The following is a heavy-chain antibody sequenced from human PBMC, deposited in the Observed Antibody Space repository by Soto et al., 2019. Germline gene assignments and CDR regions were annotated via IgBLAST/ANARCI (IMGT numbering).Heavy chain of an antibody. J-gene: IGHJ4*02. CDR1: GYTFTSYA. Sequence: GASVKVSCKASGYTFTSYAMHWVRQAPGQRLEWMGWINAGNGNTKYSQKFQGRVTITRDTSARTAYMELSSLRSEDTAVYYCAAFPTQWLVTYCFDYWGQGTLVTGSS. CDR3: AAFPTQWLVTYCFDY. CDR2: INAGNGNT. V-gene: IGHV1-3*01. D-gene: IGHD6-19*01.